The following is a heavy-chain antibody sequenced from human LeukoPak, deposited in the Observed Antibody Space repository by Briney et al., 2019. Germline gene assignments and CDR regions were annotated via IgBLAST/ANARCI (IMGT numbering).Heavy chain of an antibody. CDR1: GFTFGNYA. J-gene: IGHJ3*02. V-gene: IGHV3-23*01. CDR3: TTDLPLTLTWDYDILTGYSNAFDI. CDR2: IDNSGDRT. D-gene: IGHD3-9*01. Sequence: GGSLRLSCAASGFTFGNYAMSWVRQAPGKGLEWVSAIDNSGDRTFYAASVKGRFTISRDNSKNTLYLQMNSLKTEDTAVYYCTTDLPLTLTWDYDILTGYSNAFDIWGQGTMVTVSS.